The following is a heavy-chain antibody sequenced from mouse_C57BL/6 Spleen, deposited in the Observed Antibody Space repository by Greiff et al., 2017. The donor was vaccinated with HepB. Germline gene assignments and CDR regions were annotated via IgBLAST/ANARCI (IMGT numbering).Heavy chain of an antibody. CDR3: TTYYGSSYGYAMDY. CDR1: GFNIKDDY. J-gene: IGHJ4*01. V-gene: IGHV14-4*01. CDR2: IDPENGDT. Sequence: EVQLQQSGAELVRPGASVKLSCTASGFNIKDDYMHWVKQRPEQGLEWIGWIDPENGDTEYASKFKGKATITADTSSNTAYLQLSSLTSEDTAVYYCTTYYGSSYGYAMDYWGQGTSVTVSS. D-gene: IGHD1-1*01.